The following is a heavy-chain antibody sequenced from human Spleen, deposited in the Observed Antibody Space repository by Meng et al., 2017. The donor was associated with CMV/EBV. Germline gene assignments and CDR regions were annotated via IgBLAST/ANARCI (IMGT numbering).Heavy chain of an antibody. CDR3: ARGRFTMVRGVMVCWFDP. CDR1: SFSGYY. V-gene: IGHV4-34*01. Sequence: SFSGYYWSWIRQPPGKGLEWIGEINHSGSTNYNPSLKSRVTISVDTSKNQFSLKLSSVTAADTAVYYCARGRFTMVRGVMVCWFDPWGQGTLVTVSS. D-gene: IGHD3-10*01. J-gene: IGHJ5*02. CDR2: INHSGST.